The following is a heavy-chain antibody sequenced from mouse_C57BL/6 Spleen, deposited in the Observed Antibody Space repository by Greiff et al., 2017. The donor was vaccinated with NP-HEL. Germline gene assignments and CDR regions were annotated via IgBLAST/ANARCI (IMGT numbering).Heavy chain of an antibody. J-gene: IGHJ4*01. CDR2: IYPGSGST. V-gene: IGHV1-55*01. CDR1: GYTFTSYW. D-gene: IGHD1-1*01. CDR3: ARGTTRVVGAMDY. Sequence: QVQLQQPGAELVKPGASVKMSCKASGYTFTSYWITWVKQRPGQGLEWIGDIYPGSGSTNYNEKFKSKATLTVDTSSSTAYMQLSSLTSEDSAVYYCARGTTRVVGAMDYWGQGTSVTVSS.